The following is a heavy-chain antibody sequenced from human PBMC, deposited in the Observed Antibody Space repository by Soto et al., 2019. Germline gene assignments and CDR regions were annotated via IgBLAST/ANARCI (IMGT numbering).Heavy chain of an antibody. CDR3: ARDNRDCSSFNCYNPGRVFGLDV. J-gene: IGHJ6*02. Sequence: GGSLRLSCVASGLKFNNYNLHWVRQAPGNSLESVAVISFDGTTDYYAESVKGRFTVSRDNFKNILSLQMDSVRPEDTAVYYCARDNRDCSSFNCYNPGRVFGLDVWGQGTTVTVSS. CDR1: GLKFNNYN. V-gene: IGHV3-30-3*01. D-gene: IGHD2-2*01. CDR2: ISFDGTTD.